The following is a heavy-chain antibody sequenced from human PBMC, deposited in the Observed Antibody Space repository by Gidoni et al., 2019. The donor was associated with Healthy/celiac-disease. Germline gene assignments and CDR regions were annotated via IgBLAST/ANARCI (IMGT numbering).Heavy chain of an antibody. V-gene: IGHV4-34*01. CDR1: GGSFSGYY. J-gene: IGHJ3*02. D-gene: IGHD2-21*01. Sequence: QVQLQQWGAGLLKPSETLSLTCAVYGGSFSGYYWSWIRQPPGKGLEWSGEINHSGSTNYNPSLKSRVTISVDTSKNQFSLKLSSVTAADTAVYYCARGGKVVIAIRAHAFDIWGQGTMVTVSS. CDR3: ARGGKVVIAIRAHAFDI. CDR2: INHSGST.